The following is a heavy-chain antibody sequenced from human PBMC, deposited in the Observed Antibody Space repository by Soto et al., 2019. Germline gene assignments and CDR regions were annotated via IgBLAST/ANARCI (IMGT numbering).Heavy chain of an antibody. CDR2: ISYDGSNK. D-gene: IGHD3-22*01. CDR1: GLTFGSRA. Sequence: VQLLESGGDLIQPGGSLRLSCVASGLTFGSRAMSWVRQSPGEGLEWVAVISYDGSNKYYADSVKGRFTISRDNSKNTLYLQMNSLRAEDTAVYYCARGQGYYDSSGYYAYWGQGTLVTVSS. CDR3: ARGQGYYDSSGYYAY. V-gene: IGHV3-30-3*01. J-gene: IGHJ4*02.